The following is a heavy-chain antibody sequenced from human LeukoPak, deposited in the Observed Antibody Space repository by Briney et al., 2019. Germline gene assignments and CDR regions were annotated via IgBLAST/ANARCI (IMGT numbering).Heavy chain of an antibody. J-gene: IGHJ5*02. CDR3: ASGVVVHSNWFDP. CDR1: GGSISSGDYY. Sequence: SQTLSLTCTVSGGSISSGDYYWSWIRQPPGKGLEWIGYIYYSGSTYYNPSLKSRVTISVDTSKNQFSLKLSSATAADTAVYYCASGVVVHSNWFDPWGQGTLVTVSS. D-gene: IGHD3-22*01. CDR2: IYYSGST. V-gene: IGHV4-30-4*01.